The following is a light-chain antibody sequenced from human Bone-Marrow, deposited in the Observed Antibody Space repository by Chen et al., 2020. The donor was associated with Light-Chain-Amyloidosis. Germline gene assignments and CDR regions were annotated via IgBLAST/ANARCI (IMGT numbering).Light chain of an antibody. CDR2: VAA. V-gene: IGKV3-15*01. Sequence: ESVMTQSPATLSLFPGESATLSCRVSQSVGNKLTWYQHKPGQGPSLVIYVAATRASGIPARFSDSGSGTEFTLTISSLQSEEFTVYFCQQYNNWPRTFGQGTRVEV. CDR1: QSVGNK. J-gene: IGKJ1*01. CDR3: QQYNNWPRT.